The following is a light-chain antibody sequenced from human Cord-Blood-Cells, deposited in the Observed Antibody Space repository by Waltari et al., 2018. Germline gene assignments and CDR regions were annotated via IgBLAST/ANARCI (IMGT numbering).Light chain of an antibody. V-gene: IGLV2-14*01. CDR1: SSDVGGLNY. CDR2: DVS. J-gene: IGLJ1*01. Sequence: QSALTQPASVSGSPGQSITISCTGTSSDVGGLNYVSCYQQHPGKAPKLMIYDVSNRPSGVSNRFSGSKSGNTASLTISGLQAEDEADYYCSSYTSSSTYVFGTGTKVTVL. CDR3: SSYTSSSTYV.